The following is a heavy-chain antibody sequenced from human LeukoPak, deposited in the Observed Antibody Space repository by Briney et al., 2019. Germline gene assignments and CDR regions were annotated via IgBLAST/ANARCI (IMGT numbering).Heavy chain of an antibody. J-gene: IGHJ4*02. CDR1: GGSISSYY. CDR3: ARAMGIAAAVFDY. V-gene: IGHV4-59*01. Sequence: PSETLSLTCTVSGGSISSYYWSWIRQPPGKGLEWIGYIYYSGSTNYNPSLKSRATISVDTSKNQFSLKLSSVTAADTAVYYCARAMGIAAAVFDYWGQGTLVTVSS. CDR2: IYYSGST. D-gene: IGHD6-13*01.